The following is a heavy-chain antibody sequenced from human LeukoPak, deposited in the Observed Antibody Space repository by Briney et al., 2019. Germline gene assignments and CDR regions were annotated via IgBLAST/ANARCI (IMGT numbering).Heavy chain of an antibody. Sequence: GASVKVSCKASGYTFTSYGISWVRQAPGQGLEWMGWISAYNGNTNYAQKLQGRVTMTTGTSTSTAYMELRSLRSDDTAVYHCARVRAPSFTQGGFDYWGQGTLVTVSS. CDR2: ISAYNGNT. V-gene: IGHV1-18*01. D-gene: IGHD3-16*01. CDR3: ARVRAPSFTQGGFDY. J-gene: IGHJ4*02. CDR1: GYTFTSYG.